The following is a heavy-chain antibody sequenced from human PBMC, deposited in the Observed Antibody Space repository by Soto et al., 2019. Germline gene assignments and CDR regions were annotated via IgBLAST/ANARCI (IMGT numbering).Heavy chain of an antibody. V-gene: IGHV3-30-3*01. CDR1: GFTFSSYA. J-gene: IGHJ3*02. CDR2: ISYDGSNK. Sequence: GGSLRLSCAASGFTFSSYAMHWVRQAPGKGLEWVAVISYDGSNKYYAESVKGRFTISRDNSKNTLYLQMNSLRAEDTAVYYCARVGSYFNLDAFDIWGQGTMVTVSS. CDR3: ARVGSYFNLDAFDI. D-gene: IGHD1-26*01.